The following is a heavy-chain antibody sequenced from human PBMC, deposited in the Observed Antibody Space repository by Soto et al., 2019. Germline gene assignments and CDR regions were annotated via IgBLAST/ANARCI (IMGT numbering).Heavy chain of an antibody. J-gene: IGHJ3*02. CDR1: GYTFTSYY. V-gene: IGHV1-46*01. CDR2: INPSGGST. CDR3: ARDRRYDFWSKGDAFDI. Sequence: ASVKVSCKASGYTFTSYYMHWVRQAPGQGLEWMGIINPSGGSTSYAQKFQGRVTMTRDTSTSTVYMELSSLRSGDTAVYYCARDRRYDFWSKGDAFDIWGQGTMVTVSS. D-gene: IGHD3-3*01.